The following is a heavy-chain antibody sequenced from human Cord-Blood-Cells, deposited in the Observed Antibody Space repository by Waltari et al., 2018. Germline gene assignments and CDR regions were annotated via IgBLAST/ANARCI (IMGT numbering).Heavy chain of an antibody. V-gene: IGHV3-30-3*01. CDR1: GFTFSSYA. D-gene: IGHD2-15*01. CDR2: ISYDGSNK. J-gene: IGHJ4*02. CDR3: ARDQWYDY. Sequence: QVQLVESGGGVVQPGRSLRLSCAASGFTFSSYAMHWVRQAPGKGLAWVAVISYDGSNKYYADSVKGRFTISRDNSKNTLYLQMNSLRAEDTAVYYCARDQWYDYWGQGTLVTVSS.